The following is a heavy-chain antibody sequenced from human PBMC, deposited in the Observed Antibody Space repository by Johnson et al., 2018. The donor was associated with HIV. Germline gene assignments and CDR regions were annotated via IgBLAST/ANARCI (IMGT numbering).Heavy chain of an antibody. CDR1: GFTFSYYG. J-gene: IGHJ3*01. V-gene: IGHV3-30*02. D-gene: IGHD5-24*01. CDR2: TRYDGSDE. CDR3: AKDVGDGYNRWGGFDF. Sequence: QMLLVESGGGVVQPGGSLRLSCATSGFTFSYYGLHWVRQAPGVGLEWVAFTRYDGSDEFYADSVKGRFTISRDTSKNTLYLQMTSLRVEDAAVYYCAKDVGDGYNRWGGFDFWGQGTMVTVSS.